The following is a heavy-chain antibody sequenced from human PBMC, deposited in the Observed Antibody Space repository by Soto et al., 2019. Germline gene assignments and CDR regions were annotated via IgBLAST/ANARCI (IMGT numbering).Heavy chain of an antibody. CDR2: ISSSSSTI. V-gene: IGHV3-48*01. CDR1: GFTFSSYS. CDR3: ARSPGLQYYYYYYYMDV. D-gene: IGHD4-4*01. J-gene: IGHJ6*03. Sequence: GGSLRVSCAAAGFTFSSYSRNWVRQAPGKGLEWVSYISSSSSTIYYADSVKGRFTISRDNAKNSLYLQMNSLRAEDTAVYYCARSPGLQYYYYYYYMDVWGKGTTVTVSS.